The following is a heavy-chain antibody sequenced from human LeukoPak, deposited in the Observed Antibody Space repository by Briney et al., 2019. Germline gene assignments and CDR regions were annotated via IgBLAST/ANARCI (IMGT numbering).Heavy chain of an antibody. CDR1: GFTFSSYE. CDR3: AKDSRSYFDY. D-gene: IGHD2-2*01. J-gene: IGHJ4*02. V-gene: IGHV3-48*03. CDR2: ISSSGSTI. Sequence: GGSLRLSCAASGFTFSSYEMNWVRQAPGKGLEWVSYISSSGSTIYYADSVKGRFTISRDNSRNTLYLQMNSLRVEDTALYSCAKDSRSYFDYWGQGTLVTVSS.